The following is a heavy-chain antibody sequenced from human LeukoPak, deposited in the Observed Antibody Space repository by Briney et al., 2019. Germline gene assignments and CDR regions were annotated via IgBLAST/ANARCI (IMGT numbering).Heavy chain of an antibody. D-gene: IGHD2-15*01. CDR3: ARSPASGGSRYYFDY. CDR2: IDWDDDK. V-gene: IGHV2-70*11. J-gene: IGHJ4*02. Sequence: ESGPTLVKPTQTLTLTCTFSGFSLSTSGMSVSWIRQPPGKALEWLARIDWDDDKYYSTSLKTRLTISKDTSKNQVVLTMTNMDPVDTATYYCARSPASGGSRYYFDYWGQGTLVTISS. CDR1: GFSLSTSGMS.